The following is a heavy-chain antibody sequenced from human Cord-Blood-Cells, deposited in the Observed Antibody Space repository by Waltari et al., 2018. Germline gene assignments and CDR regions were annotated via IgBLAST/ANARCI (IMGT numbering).Heavy chain of an antibody. J-gene: IGHJ5*01. CDR2: IIPIFGTA. Sequence: QVQLVQSGAGVKKPGSWVKVSCKPSGGTFRSYPISGVRQAPGQGLEWMGGIIPIFGTANYAQKFQGRVTITADESTSTAYMELSSLRSEDTAVYYCARDARYSSGWYDCWGQGTLVTVSS. CDR1: GGTFRSYP. CDR3: ARDARYSSGWYDC. D-gene: IGHD6-19*01. V-gene: IGHV1-69*01.